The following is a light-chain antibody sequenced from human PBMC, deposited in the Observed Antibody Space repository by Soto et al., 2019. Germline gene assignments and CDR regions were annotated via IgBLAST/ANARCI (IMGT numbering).Light chain of an antibody. CDR3: QQYDNLPPLT. CDR1: QDISNY. J-gene: IGKJ4*01. CDR2: DAS. V-gene: IGKV1-33*01. Sequence: DIQMTQSPSSLSASVGDRVTITCQASQDISNYLNWYQQKPGKAPKLLIYDASNLETGVPSRFSGSGSGTDFNFTISSLQPEDIATYYCQQYDNLPPLTFGGGTKVEIK.